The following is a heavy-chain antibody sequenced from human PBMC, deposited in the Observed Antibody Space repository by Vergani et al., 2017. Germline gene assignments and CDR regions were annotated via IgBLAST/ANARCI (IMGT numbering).Heavy chain of an antibody. Sequence: QVQLVESGGGLVKPGGSLRLSCAASGFTFSDYYMSWIRQAPGKGLEWVSYISSSGSTIYYADSVKGRFTISRDNAKNSLYLQMNSLRAEDTAVYYCARLSGVVVVPERNYYYYYYMDVWGKGTTVTVSS. J-gene: IGHJ6*03. V-gene: IGHV3-11*01. CDR1: GFTFSDYY. CDR2: ISSSGSTI. CDR3: ARLSGVVVVPERNYYYYYYMDV. D-gene: IGHD2-2*01.